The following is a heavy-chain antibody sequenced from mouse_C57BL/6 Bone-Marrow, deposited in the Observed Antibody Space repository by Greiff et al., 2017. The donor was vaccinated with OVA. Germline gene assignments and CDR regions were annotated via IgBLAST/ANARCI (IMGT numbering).Heavy chain of an antibody. CDR2: IYWDDDK. V-gene: IGHV8-12*01. CDR1: GFSLSTSGMG. Sequence: QVTLKESGPGILQSSQTLSLTCSFSGFSLSTSGMGVSWIRQPSGKGLEWLAHIYWDDDKRYNPSLKSRLTISKDTSRNQVFLKITSVDTADTATYYCARIPSNYGYYYAIDYWGQGTSVTVSS. CDR3: ARIPSNYGYYYAIDY. D-gene: IGHD1-2*01. J-gene: IGHJ4*01.